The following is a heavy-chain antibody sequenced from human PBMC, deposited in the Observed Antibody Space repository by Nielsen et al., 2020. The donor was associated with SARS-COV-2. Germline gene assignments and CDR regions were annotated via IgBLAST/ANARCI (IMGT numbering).Heavy chain of an antibody. Sequence: GESLKISCAASGFTFSSYAMSWVRQAPGKGLEWVSVISGRGGSTYYADSVKGRFTISRDNSKNTLYLQMNSLRAEDTAVYYCAREGRLLWFGEPSAAGCYYFDHWGQGTLVTVSS. CDR3: AREGRLLWFGEPSAAGCYYFDH. CDR2: ISGRGGST. V-gene: IGHV3-23*01. J-gene: IGHJ4*02. CDR1: GFTFSSYA. D-gene: IGHD3-10*01.